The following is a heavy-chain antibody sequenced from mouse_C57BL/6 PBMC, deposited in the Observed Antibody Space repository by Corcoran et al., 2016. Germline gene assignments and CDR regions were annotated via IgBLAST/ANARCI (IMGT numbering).Heavy chain of an antibody. D-gene: IGHD2-4*01. V-gene: IGHV1-26*01. CDR3: ARMGLRRPHYFDY. CDR1: GYTFTDYY. J-gene: IGHJ2*01. Sequence: EVQLQQSGPELVKPGASVKISCKASGYTFTDYYMNWVKQSHGKSLEWIGDINPNNGGTSYNQKFKGKATLTVDKSSSTAYMELRSLTSEDSAVYYCARMGLRRPHYFDYWGQGTTLTVSS. CDR2: INPNNGGT.